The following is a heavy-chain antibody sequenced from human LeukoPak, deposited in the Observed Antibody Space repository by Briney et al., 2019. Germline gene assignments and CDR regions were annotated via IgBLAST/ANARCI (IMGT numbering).Heavy chain of an antibody. CDR3: ARVRGYSYGYDY. CDR2: ISSSSSYI. Sequence: GGSLRLSCAASGFTFSSYSMNWVRQAPGKGLEWVSSISSSSSYIYYADSVKGRFTISRDNAKNSLYLQMNSLRAEDTAVYYCARVRGYSYGYDYWGQGTLVTVSS. D-gene: IGHD5-18*01. CDR1: GFTFSSYS. J-gene: IGHJ4*02. V-gene: IGHV3-21*01.